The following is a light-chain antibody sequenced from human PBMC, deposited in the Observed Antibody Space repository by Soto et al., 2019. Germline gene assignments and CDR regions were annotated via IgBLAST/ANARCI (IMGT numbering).Light chain of an antibody. CDR1: QRIRTS. CDR3: QQSYSVPPT. J-gene: IGKJ2*01. V-gene: IGKV1-39*01. CDR2: AAS. Sequence: DVQMTQSPSSLSASVGDRVTITCRASQRIRTSLNWYQQKPGKAPKFLIYAASSLQSVVPSRFSGSGSGTDFTLTISNLQPEDFATYYCQQSYSVPPTFGQGTKLEI.